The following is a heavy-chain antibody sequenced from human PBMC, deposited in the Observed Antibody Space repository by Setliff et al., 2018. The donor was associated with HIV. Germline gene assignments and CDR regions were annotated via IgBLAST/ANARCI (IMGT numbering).Heavy chain of an antibody. V-gene: IGHV5-51*01. J-gene: IGHJ6*03. D-gene: IGHD2-2*01. CDR3: ARASDPSHRMPPTYHYYYMDV. Sequence: GESLKISCKGSGYSFTNYWIAWVRQVSGKGLELMGIIFPADSDTRYSPSFQGQVTISADKSISTAYLQWSSLKASDSAVYYCARASDPSHRMPPTYHYYYMDVWGKGTTGTVSS. CDR2: IFPADSDT. CDR1: GYSFTNYW.